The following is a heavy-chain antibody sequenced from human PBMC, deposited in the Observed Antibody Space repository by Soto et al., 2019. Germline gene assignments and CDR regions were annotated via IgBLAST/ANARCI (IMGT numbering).Heavy chain of an antibody. CDR3: AKGFIVVVTVLRPDDAFDV. J-gene: IGHJ3*01. CDR2: ISGGGGST. CDR1: GFTFGNYG. D-gene: IGHD2-21*02. V-gene: IGHV3-23*01. Sequence: EVQLLESGGGLVQPGGSLRLSCAASGFTFGNYGINWVRQAPGKGLEWVSGISGGGGSTYYADSVKGRFTVSRDPSKNSVFLEMNTLRAEDTAVYYCAKGFIVVVTVLRPDDAFDVWGQGTLVTVSS.